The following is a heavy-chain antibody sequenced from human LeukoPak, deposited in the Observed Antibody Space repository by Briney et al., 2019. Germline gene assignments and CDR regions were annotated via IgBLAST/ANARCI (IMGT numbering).Heavy chain of an antibody. D-gene: IGHD1-26*01. Sequence: ASVKVSFKASGYTFTSYYMHWVRQAPGQGLEWMGIINPSGGSTSYAQKFQGRVTMTRDTSTSTVYMELSSLRSEDTAVYYCARDPSEMGSTYYFDYWGQGTLVTVSS. CDR3: ARDPSEMGSTYYFDY. CDR2: INPSGGST. CDR1: GYTFTSYY. V-gene: IGHV1-46*01. J-gene: IGHJ4*02.